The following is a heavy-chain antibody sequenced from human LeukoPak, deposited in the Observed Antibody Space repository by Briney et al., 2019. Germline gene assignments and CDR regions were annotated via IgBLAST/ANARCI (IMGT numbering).Heavy chain of an antibody. CDR2: IVNDGGGT. CDR3: ARDVRYCGGGDCYGWLDP. CDR1: GFTFSSYA. V-gene: IGHV3-64*04. Sequence: GGSLRLSCSASGFTFSSYAMHWVRQAPGKGLEFVSAIVNDGGGTHYANSVRGRFTISRDDSKNTLYLQTSSLRAEDTAVYYCARDVRYCGGGDCYGWLDPWGQGTLVTVSS. D-gene: IGHD2-21*02. J-gene: IGHJ5*02.